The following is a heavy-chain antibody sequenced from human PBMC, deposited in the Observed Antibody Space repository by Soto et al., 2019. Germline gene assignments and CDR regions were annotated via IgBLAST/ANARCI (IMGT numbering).Heavy chain of an antibody. J-gene: IGHJ3*02. Sequence: QAQLVQSGAEVRKPGASANISCKASGYTFTRYNIHWVRQAPGQGLEWMGIIDTRGGSTDYTQRFQGRVTMTRDTSTGTVYMELSSLGSEDTAGYYCARDLQRDLVRGSFDIWGQGTMVTVSS. CDR2: IDTRGGST. D-gene: IGHD6-25*01. CDR1: GYTFTRYN. CDR3: ARDLQRDLVRGSFDI. V-gene: IGHV1-46*01.